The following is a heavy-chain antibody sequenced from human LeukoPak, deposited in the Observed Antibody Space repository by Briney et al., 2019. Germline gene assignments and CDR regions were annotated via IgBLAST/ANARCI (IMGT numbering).Heavy chain of an antibody. J-gene: IGHJ3*02. D-gene: IGHD1-26*01. Sequence: SETLSLTCAVSGGSISSYYWSWIREPPGKGLEGSGYIYYSGSTNYNPSLKSRVTMSVDTSKNQFSLKLSSVTAADTAVYYCARDKIRWEPPVKHDAFDIWGQGTMVTVSS. V-gene: IGHV4-59*12. CDR3: ARDKIRWEPPVKHDAFDI. CDR2: IYYSGST. CDR1: GGSISSYY.